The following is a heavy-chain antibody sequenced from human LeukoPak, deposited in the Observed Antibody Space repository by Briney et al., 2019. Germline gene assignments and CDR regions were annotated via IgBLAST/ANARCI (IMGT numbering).Heavy chain of an antibody. CDR1: GGSISSYY. J-gene: IGHJ4*02. CDR3: ARSYDTSGYYYNFDY. CDR2: IHARGGT. V-gene: IGHV4-4*07. Sequence: SETLSLTCTVSGGSISSYYWSWIRQSDGKGLEWIGRIHARGGTDYNPSLKSRVTMSLDTSKNQFSLNLRSMTAADTAVYYCARSYDTSGYYYNFDYSGQGTLVTVSS. D-gene: IGHD3-22*01.